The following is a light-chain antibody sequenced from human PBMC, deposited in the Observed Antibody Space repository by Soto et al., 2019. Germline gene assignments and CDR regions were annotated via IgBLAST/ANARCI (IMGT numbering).Light chain of an antibody. CDR3: QQYGSSGT. CDR1: QSVSSY. J-gene: IGKJ1*01. Sequence: EIVLTQSPATLSLSLGESATLSCRASQSVSSYLAWYQQKPGQAPRLLIYDASNRATGIPARFSGSGSGTDFTLTISSLEPEDFAVYYCQQYGSSGTFGQVTKVDIK. CDR2: DAS. V-gene: IGKV3-11*01.